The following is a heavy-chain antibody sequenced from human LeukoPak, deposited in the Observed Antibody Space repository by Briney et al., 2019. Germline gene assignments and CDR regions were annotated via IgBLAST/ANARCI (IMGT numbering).Heavy chain of an antibody. V-gene: IGHV3-21*01. J-gene: IGHJ4*02. CDR3: ARDGRPCSGGSCYWGGRNYFDY. CDR1: GFTFSSYS. Sequence: GESLKISCAASGFTFSSYSMNWVRQAPGKGLEWVSSISSSSSYIYYADSVKGRFTISRDNAKNSLYLQMNSLRAEDTAVYYCARDGRPCSGGSCYWGGRNYFDYWGQGTLVTVSS. CDR2: ISSSSSYI. D-gene: IGHD2-15*01.